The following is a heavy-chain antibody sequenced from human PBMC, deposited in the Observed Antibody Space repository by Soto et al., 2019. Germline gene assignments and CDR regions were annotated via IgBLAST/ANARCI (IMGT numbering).Heavy chain of an antibody. Sequence: QVLLQEPGPGLVKPSQTLSLTCTVSGASIRRRGYYWSWIRQHPGGGLEWIGFVYYSGSTDYNPSLRGRVTISADTSKNAFTLRLCSVTAADTAMYYCASSGGPEVDWFDPWGQGTLVTVSS. CDR1: GASIRRRGYY. D-gene: IGHD2-15*01. CDR3: ASSGGPEVDWFDP. V-gene: IGHV4-31*03. CDR2: VYYSGST. J-gene: IGHJ5*02.